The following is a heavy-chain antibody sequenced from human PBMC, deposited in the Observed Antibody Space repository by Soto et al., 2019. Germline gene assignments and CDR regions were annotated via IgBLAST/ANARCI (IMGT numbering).Heavy chain of an antibody. D-gene: IGHD2-2*01. Sequence: KAGGSLRLSCAASGFTFSNAWMSWVRQAPGKGLEWVGRIKSKTDGGTTDYAAPVKGRFTISRDDSKNTLYLQMNSLKTEDTAVYYCTTGMPSFNYYYYYGMDVWGQGTTVTVSS. CDR3: TTGMPSFNYYYYYGMDV. CDR2: IKSKTDGGTT. CDR1: GFTFSNAW. J-gene: IGHJ6*02. V-gene: IGHV3-15*01.